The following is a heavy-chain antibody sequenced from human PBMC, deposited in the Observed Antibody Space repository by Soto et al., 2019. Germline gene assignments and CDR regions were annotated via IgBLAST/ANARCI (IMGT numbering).Heavy chain of an antibody. CDR3: AKEDNWNDPPLFDY. Sequence: GGSLRLSCAASGFTFSSYGMHWVRQAPGKGLEWVAVISYDGSNKYYADSVKGRFTISRDNSKNTLYLQMNSLRAEDTAVYYCAKEDNWNDPPLFDYWGQGTLVTVSS. CDR2: ISYDGSNK. V-gene: IGHV3-30*18. CDR1: GFTFSSYG. D-gene: IGHD1-20*01. J-gene: IGHJ4*02.